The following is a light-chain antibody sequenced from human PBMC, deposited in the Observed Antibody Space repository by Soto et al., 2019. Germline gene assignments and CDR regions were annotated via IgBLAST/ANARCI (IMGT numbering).Light chain of an antibody. V-gene: IGKV3-20*01. CDR3: QQYGSSPQGT. J-gene: IGKJ1*01. Sequence: EIVLTQSPGTLSLSPVERATLSCRASQSVSSSYLAWYHQKPGQAPRLLIYGASSRATGIPERFSGSGSGTDFTLTISRLEPEDFAVYYCQQYGSSPQGTFGQGTKVEIK. CDR2: GAS. CDR1: QSVSSSY.